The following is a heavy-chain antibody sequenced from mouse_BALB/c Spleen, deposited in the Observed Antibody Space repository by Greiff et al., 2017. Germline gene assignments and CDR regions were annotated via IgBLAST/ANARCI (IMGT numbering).Heavy chain of an antibody. D-gene: IGHD4-1*01. Sequence: EVQRVESGGGLVKPGGSLKLSCAASGFTFSSYTMSWVRQTPEKRLEWVATISSGGSYTYYPDSVKGRFTISRDNAKNTLYLQMSSLKSEDTAMYYCTRDRGGTDYYAMDYWGQGTSVTVSS. J-gene: IGHJ4*01. CDR3: TRDRGGTDYYAMDY. CDR1: GFTFSSYT. CDR2: ISSGGSYT. V-gene: IGHV5-6-4*01.